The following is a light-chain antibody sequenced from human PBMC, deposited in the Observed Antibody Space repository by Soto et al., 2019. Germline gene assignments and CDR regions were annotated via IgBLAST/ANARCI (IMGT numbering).Light chain of an antibody. CDR1: QRVSSY. CDR3: QQRSNWPIP. J-gene: IGKJ4*01. Sequence: EIVLTQSPATLSLSPGERATLSCRASQRVSSYVAWYQQQPGQAPRLLIYDASNRATGTPARFSGSGSGTDFTLTISSLEPEDFAFYYCQQRSNWPIPFGGGTKV. V-gene: IGKV3-11*01. CDR2: DAS.